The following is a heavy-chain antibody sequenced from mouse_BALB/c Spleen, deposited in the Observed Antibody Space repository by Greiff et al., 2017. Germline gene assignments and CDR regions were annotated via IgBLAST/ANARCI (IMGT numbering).Heavy chain of an antibody. CDR1: GYTFTSYW. D-gene: IGHD2-4*01. CDR2: INPSNGRT. CDR3: ARGDYDFAWFAY. Sequence: VQLQQPGAELVKPGASVKLSCKASGYTFTSYWMHWVKQRPGQGLEWIGEINPSNGRTNYNEKFKSKATLTVDKSSSTAYMQLSSLTSEDSAVYYCARGDYDFAWFAYWGQGTLVTVSA. V-gene: IGHV1S81*02. J-gene: IGHJ3*01.